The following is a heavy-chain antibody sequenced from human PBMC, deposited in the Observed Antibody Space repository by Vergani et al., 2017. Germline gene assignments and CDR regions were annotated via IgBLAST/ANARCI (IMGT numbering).Heavy chain of an antibody. J-gene: IGHJ4*02. D-gene: IGHD3-10*01. CDR1: GFTFSRYW. CDR2: IKQDGSEK. CDR3: ARDEYGSGTY. Sequence: EVQLVESGGGLVQPGGSLRLSCAASGFTFSRYWMSWVRQAPGKGLEGVANIKQDGSEKYYVDSVKGRFTISRDNAKNSLYLQMNSLRAEDTAVYYCARDEYGSGTYWGQGTLVTVSS. V-gene: IGHV3-7*01.